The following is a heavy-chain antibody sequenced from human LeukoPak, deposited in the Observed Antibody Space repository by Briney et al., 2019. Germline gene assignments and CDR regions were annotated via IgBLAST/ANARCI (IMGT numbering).Heavy chain of an antibody. CDR2: IMPIFGVT. J-gene: IGHJ5*02. D-gene: IGHD1/OR15-1a*01. CDR3: STRPTIWKETTGFAES. Sequence: SVKVSCKASGDNFNKYSIRWVRQAPGQGLEWMGRIMPIFGVTKYAQKFQGRVTITADESTTTGYMELNNLRFEDTAIYYCSTRPTIWKETTGFAESWGQGTLVIVSS. V-gene: IGHV1-69*02. CDR1: GDNFNKYS.